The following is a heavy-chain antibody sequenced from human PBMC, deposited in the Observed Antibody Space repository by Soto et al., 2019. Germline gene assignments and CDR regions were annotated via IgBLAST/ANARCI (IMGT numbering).Heavy chain of an antibody. V-gene: IGHV1-69*06. D-gene: IGHD4-17*01. CDR1: GGTFSSYA. Sequence: GASVKVSCKASGGTFSSYAISWVRQAPGQGLEWMGGIIPIFGTANYAQKFQGRVTITADKSTSTAYMELSSLRSEDTAVYYCAREADYGDPFDYWGQGTLVTVSS. CDR2: IIPIFGTA. CDR3: AREADYGDPFDY. J-gene: IGHJ4*02.